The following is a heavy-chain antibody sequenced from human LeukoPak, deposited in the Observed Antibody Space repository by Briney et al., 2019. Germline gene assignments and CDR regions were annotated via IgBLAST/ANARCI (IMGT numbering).Heavy chain of an antibody. V-gene: IGHV3-23*01. CDR3: AKTRGYCSGGSCYSDY. CDR1: GFTFSSYA. D-gene: IGHD2-15*01. CDR2: ISGSGDSA. Sequence: PGGSLRLSCAASGFTFSSYAMTWVRQAPGKGLGWVSAISGSGDSAFYADSVKGRFTISRDNSKKTLYLQMNSLGAEDTAAYYCAKTRGYCSGGSCYSDYWGQGTLVTVSS. J-gene: IGHJ4*02.